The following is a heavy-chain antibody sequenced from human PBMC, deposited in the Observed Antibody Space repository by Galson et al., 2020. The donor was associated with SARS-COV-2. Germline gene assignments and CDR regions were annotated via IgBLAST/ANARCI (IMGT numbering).Heavy chain of an antibody. J-gene: IGHJ4*02. CDR3: ASSVRYFDWTSFDY. D-gene: IGHD3-9*01. CDR2: IYPGDSDT. Sequence: GESLKISCKGSGYSFTSYWNGWVRQMPGKGLEWMGIIYPGDSDTRYSTSFQGQVTISADKSISTAYLQWSSLKASDTAMYYCASSVRYFDWTSFDYWGQGTLVTVSS. V-gene: IGHV5-51*01. CDR1: GYSFTSYW.